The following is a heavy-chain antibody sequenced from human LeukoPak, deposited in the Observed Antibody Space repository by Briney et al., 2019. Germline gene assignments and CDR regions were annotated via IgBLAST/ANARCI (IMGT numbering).Heavy chain of an antibody. CDR1: GCSITSYY. V-gene: IGHV4-59*01. CDR3: ARVRYDSSHYYYFFDY. Sequence: SETLSRTCSVYGCSITSYYWSWIRQPPGKGLEWIGYIYERRNTNYNPSVKTRVTISVDRTKNQFSLSLDSVTAANTAVYYCARVRYDSSHYYYFFDYWGQGTLVTVSS. CDR2: IYERRNT. D-gene: IGHD3-22*01. J-gene: IGHJ4*02.